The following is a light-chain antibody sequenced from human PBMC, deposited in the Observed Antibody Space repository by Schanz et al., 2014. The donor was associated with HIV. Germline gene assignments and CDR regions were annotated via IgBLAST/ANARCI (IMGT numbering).Light chain of an antibody. J-gene: IGLJ2*01. Sequence: QSALTQPASVSGSPGQSIAISCTGTNSDIGAYNYVSWYQQHPDKAPKLIIYDVNNRPSGVSNRFSGSKSGNTASLTISGLQAEDEDNYYCTSYASTSTVVFGGGTKLTVL. CDR1: NSDIGAYNY. CDR2: DVN. CDR3: TSYASTSTVV. V-gene: IGLV2-14*03.